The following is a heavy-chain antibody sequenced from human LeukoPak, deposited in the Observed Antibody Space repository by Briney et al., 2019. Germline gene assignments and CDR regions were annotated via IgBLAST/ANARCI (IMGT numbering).Heavy chain of an antibody. Sequence: GGSLRLSCAASGFTFNNYAISWVRQAPGKGLAWVSGISGTGVKTVYSDSVKGRFTISRDNSKNTLYLQMNTLRAEDTAVYYCAKGVEQRYYYYYMDVWGKGTTVTVSS. CDR3: AKGVEQRYYYYYMDV. J-gene: IGHJ6*03. V-gene: IGHV3-23*01. D-gene: IGHD6-25*01. CDR1: GFTFNNYA. CDR2: ISGTGVKT.